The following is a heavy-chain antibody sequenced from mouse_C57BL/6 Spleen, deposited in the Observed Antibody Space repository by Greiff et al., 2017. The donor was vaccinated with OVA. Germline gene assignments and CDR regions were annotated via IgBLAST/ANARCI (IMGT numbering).Heavy chain of an antibody. Sequence: QVQLKESGAELVKPGASVKMSCKASGYTFTSYWITWVKQRPGQGLEWIGDIYPGSGSTNYNEKFKSKATLTVDTSSSTAYMQLSSLTSEDSAVYYCARWATTVDYFDYWGQGTTLTVSS. CDR1: GYTFTSYW. J-gene: IGHJ2*01. CDR3: ARWATTVDYFDY. CDR2: IYPGSGST. V-gene: IGHV1-55*01. D-gene: IGHD1-1*01.